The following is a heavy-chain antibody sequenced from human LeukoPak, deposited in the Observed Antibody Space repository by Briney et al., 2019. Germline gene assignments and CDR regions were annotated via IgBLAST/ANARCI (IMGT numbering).Heavy chain of an antibody. V-gene: IGHV3-30*18. CDR1: GFTFSSYG. CDR2: ISYDGSNK. Sequence: GGSLRLSCAASGFTFSSYGMHWVRQAPGKGLEWVAVISYDGSNKYYADSVKGRFTISRDNSKNTLYLQMNSLRTEDTATYYCAKEDVVVITIRYFQHWGQGTLVTVSS. CDR3: AKEDVVVITIRYFQH. D-gene: IGHD3-22*01. J-gene: IGHJ1*01.